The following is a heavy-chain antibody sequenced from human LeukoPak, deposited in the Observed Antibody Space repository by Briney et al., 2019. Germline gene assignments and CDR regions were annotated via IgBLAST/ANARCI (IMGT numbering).Heavy chain of an antibody. CDR3: ARILAQSSWKEVTSS. CDR2: INHSGST. V-gene: IGHV4-34*01. D-gene: IGHD6-13*01. Sequence: SETLSLTCAVYGGSFSGYYWSWIRQPPGKGLEWIGEINHSGSTNYNPSLKSRVTISVDTSKNQFSLKLSSVTAADTAVYYCARILAQSSWKEVTSSWGQGTLVTVSS. CDR1: GGSFSGYY. J-gene: IGHJ5*02.